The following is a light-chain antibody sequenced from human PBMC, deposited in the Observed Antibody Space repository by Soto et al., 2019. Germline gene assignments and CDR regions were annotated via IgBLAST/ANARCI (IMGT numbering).Light chain of an antibody. CDR1: QSISSY. Sequence: DIQMTQSPSSLSASVGDRVTITCRASQSISSYLHWYQQKPGKPPKLLIYAAFSLQSGVPSRFSGSGSGTDFTLTISSLQSEDVAVYYCQQYYTTPLTFGGGTKVDIK. CDR3: QQYYTTPLT. V-gene: IGKV1-39*01. J-gene: IGKJ4*01. CDR2: AAF.